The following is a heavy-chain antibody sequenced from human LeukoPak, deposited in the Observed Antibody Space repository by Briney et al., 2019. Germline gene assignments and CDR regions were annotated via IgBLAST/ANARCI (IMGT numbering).Heavy chain of an antibody. Sequence: SETLSLTCTVSGGSISSSSYHWGWIRQPPGKGLEWIGSIYYSGSTYYNPSLKSRVTISVDTSKNQFSLKLSSVTAADTAVYYCASPLLGANPDAFDIWGQGTMVTVSS. J-gene: IGHJ3*02. V-gene: IGHV4-39*01. CDR2: IYYSGST. CDR3: ASPLLGANPDAFDI. D-gene: IGHD1-26*01. CDR1: GGSISSSSYH.